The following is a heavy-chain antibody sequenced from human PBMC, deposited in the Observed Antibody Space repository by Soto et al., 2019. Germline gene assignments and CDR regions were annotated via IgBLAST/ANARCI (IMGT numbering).Heavy chain of an antibody. V-gene: IGHV1-18*01. CDR1: GYTFTSYG. D-gene: IGHD2-8*01. Sequence: ASVKVSCKASGYTFTSYGISWVRQAPGQGLEWMGWISAYNGNTHYAQKLQGRVTMITDTSTSTVYMDLRSLRSDDTAVYFCARDQGQNEWLERKPPLFDYWGQGTLVPVSA. CDR2: ISAYNGNT. CDR3: ARDQGQNEWLERKPPLFDY. J-gene: IGHJ4*02.